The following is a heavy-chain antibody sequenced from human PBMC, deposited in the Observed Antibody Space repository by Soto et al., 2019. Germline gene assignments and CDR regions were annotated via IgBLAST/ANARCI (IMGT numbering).Heavy chain of an antibody. D-gene: IGHD1-26*01. CDR1: GYTFTTSG. CDR3: ARQGSWPYYYYGLDV. Sequence: QVQLVQSGPEVRKPGASVKVSCEASGYTFTTSGISWVRQVPGQGLEWMGWISTYNGDTNSAQNFQGRVLMTADTSTGPAYMELMSRKSDDTAVYYCARQGSWPYYYYGLDVWGQGTTVTVSS. V-gene: IGHV1-18*01. CDR2: ISTYNGDT. J-gene: IGHJ6*02.